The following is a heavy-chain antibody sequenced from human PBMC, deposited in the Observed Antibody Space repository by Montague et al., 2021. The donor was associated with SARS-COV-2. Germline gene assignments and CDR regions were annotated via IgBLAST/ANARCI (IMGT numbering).Heavy chain of an antibody. V-gene: IGHV3-30*04. Sequence: SLRLSCAASGFTFSSYAMHWVRQTPGKGLEWVAVISYDGSNKYXXXSXXXRFXISRDNSKNTLYLQMNSLRAEDTAVYYCARDSSYYDFWSGYFSPPSHYYYYYMDVWGKGTTVTVSS. CDR3: ARDSSYYDFWSGYFSPPSHYYYYYMDV. J-gene: IGHJ6*03. CDR2: ISYDGSNK. CDR1: GFTFSSYA. D-gene: IGHD3-3*01.